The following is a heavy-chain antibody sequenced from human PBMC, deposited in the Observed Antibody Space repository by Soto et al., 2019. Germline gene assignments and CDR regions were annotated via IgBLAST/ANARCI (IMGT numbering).Heavy chain of an antibody. CDR3: ARGPKDIVVVVAATPAEYFQH. V-gene: IGHV1-18*01. Sequence: ASVKVSCKASGYTFTSYGISWVRQAPGQGLEWMGWISAYNGNTNYAQKLQGRVTMTTDTSTSTAYMELRSLRSDDTAVYYCARGPKDIVVVVAATPAEYFQHWGQGTLVTVSS. D-gene: IGHD2-15*01. J-gene: IGHJ1*01. CDR1: GYTFTSYG. CDR2: ISAYNGNT.